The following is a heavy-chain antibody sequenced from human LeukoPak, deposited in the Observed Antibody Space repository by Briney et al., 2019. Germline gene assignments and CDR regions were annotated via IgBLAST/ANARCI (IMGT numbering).Heavy chain of an antibody. V-gene: IGHV3-74*01. CDR1: GFTFSSYW. J-gene: IGHJ4*02. Sequence: TGGSLRLSCAASGFTFSSYWMHWVRHAPGKGLVWVSRIQSDGSSASYAESVKGRFTISRDNAKNTLYLQMIRLRAGDTAIYYCARGYFYDSSAYGPFGAYWGQGTLVTVSS. CDR3: ARGYFYDSSAYGPFGAY. D-gene: IGHD3-22*01. CDR2: IQSDGSSA.